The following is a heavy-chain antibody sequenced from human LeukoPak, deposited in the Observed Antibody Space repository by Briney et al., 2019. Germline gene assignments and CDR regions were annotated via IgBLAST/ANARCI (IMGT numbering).Heavy chain of an antibody. V-gene: IGHV3-30*18. CDR2: ISYDGSNK. CDR3: AKNTGSGGSCLQH. CDR1: GFTFSSYG. D-gene: IGHD2-15*01. Sequence: GGSLRLSCAASGFTFSSYGMHWVRQAPGKGPEWVAVISYDGSNKYYADSVKGRFTISRDNSKNTLYLQMNSLRAEDTAVYYCAKNTGSGGSCLQHWGQGTLVTVSS. J-gene: IGHJ1*01.